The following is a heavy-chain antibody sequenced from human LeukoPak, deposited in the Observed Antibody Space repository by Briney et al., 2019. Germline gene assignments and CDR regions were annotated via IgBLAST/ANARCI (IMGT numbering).Heavy chain of an antibody. J-gene: IGHJ6*02. Sequence: PGGSLRLSCAASGFTFSSYSMNWVRQAPGKGLEWVSSISSSSSYIYYADSVKGRFTISRDNAENSLYLQMNSLRAEDTAVYYCARDGLGFGSNYYYYYGMDVWGQGTTVTVSS. CDR2: ISSSSSYI. V-gene: IGHV3-21*01. CDR1: GFTFSSYS. D-gene: IGHD3-10*01. CDR3: ARDGLGFGSNYYYYYGMDV.